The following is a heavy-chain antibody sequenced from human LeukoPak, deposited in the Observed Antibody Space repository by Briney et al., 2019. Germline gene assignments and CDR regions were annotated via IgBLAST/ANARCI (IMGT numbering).Heavy chain of an antibody. Sequence: KSGGSLRLSCAASGFTFSDYYMTWIRQAPGKGLEWISYISAGGTTIYYADSVKGRFTVSRDNARTSLYLLMNSLRAEDTAVYYCARVRSSSWTPGPWGQGTLVTVSS. CDR1: GFTFSDYY. D-gene: IGHD6-13*01. J-gene: IGHJ5*02. CDR3: ARVRSSSWTPGP. V-gene: IGHV3-11*01. CDR2: ISAGGTTI.